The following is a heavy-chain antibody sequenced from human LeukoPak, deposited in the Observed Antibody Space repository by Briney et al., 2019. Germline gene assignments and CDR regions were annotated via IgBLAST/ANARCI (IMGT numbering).Heavy chain of an antibody. V-gene: IGHV4-61*02. D-gene: IGHD1-26*01. J-gene: IGHJ4*02. CDR2: LYTSGNT. CDR1: GGSISSGDYY. CDR3: ARDSVYSGSSLDY. Sequence: MSSETLSLTCTVSGGSISSGDYYWSWIRQPAGKGLEWIGRLYTSGNTKYNPSLKSRVTISVDTSKNQFSLKLTSVTAADTAVYYCARDSVYSGSSLDYWGQGALVTVSS.